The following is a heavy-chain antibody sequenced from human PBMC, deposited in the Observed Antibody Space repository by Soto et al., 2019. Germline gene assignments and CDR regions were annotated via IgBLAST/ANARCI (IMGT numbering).Heavy chain of an antibody. Sequence: GGSLRLSCAASGFTFSSYAMSLVRQAPGKGLEWVSAISGSGGSTYYADSVKGRFTISRDNSNNTLYLQMNILRAEDTAVYYCAKDSIAVAAPYNWFDPWGQGTLVTVSS. D-gene: IGHD6-19*01. CDR2: ISGSGGST. CDR1: GFTFSSYA. V-gene: IGHV3-23*01. J-gene: IGHJ5*02. CDR3: AKDSIAVAAPYNWFDP.